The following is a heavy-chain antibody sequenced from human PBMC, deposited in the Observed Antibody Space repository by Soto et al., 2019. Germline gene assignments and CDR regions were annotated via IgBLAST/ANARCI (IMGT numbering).Heavy chain of an antibody. D-gene: IGHD4-17*01. V-gene: IGHV4-30-4*08. CDR3: ARATTVTSSFFYYGLDV. CDR2: IYYNGNT. J-gene: IGHJ6*02. CDR1: GGSISNDDYY. Sequence: SETLSLTCTVSGGSISNDDYYWSWTRQPPGKGLEWIGHIYYNGNTYYNPSLKSRLTMSLDTSQNQFSLHLTSVIAADSASYFCARATTVTSSFFYYGLDVWGQGTTVTVSS.